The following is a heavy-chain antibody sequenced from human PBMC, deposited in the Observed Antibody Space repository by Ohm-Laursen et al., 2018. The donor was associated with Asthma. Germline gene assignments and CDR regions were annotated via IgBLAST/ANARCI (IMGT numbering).Heavy chain of an antibody. CDR3: ARVRPRDAFDI. CDR2: IKQDGSEK. J-gene: IGHJ3*02. V-gene: IGHV3-7*01. Sequence: SLRLSCSASGFTFSTYGMNWVRQAPGKGLEWVANIKQDGSEKYYVDSVKGRFTISRDNAKNSLYLQMNSLRAEDTAVYYCARVRPRDAFDIWGQGTMVTVSS. CDR1: GFTFSTYG.